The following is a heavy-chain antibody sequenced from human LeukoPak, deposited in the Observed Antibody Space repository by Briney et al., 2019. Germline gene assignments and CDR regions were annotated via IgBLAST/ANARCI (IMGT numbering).Heavy chain of an antibody. Sequence: GASVTVSCTASGGTFSSYAISWVRQAPGQGLEWMGGIIPIFGTANYAQKFQGRVTITADESTSTAYMELSSLRSEDTAVYYCARANSKSLWFGELLFLEVDYWGQGTLVTVSS. J-gene: IGHJ4*02. D-gene: IGHD3-10*01. CDR1: GGTFSSYA. CDR2: IIPIFGTA. CDR3: ARANSKSLWFGELLFLEVDY. V-gene: IGHV1-69*13.